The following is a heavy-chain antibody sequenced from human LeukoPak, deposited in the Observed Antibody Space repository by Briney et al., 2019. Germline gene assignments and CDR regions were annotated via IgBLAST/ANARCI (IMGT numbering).Heavy chain of an antibody. V-gene: IGHV3-30-3*01. D-gene: IGHD2-8*01. Sequence: GRSLRLSCAASGFTFSSYAMHWVRQAPGKGLEWVAAISYDGSNKYYADSVKGRFTISRDNSKNTLYLQMNSLRAEDTAVYYCARPLVRTRYYFDYWGQGTLVTVSS. CDR3: ARPLVRTRYYFDY. J-gene: IGHJ4*02. CDR1: GFTFSSYA. CDR2: ISYDGSNK.